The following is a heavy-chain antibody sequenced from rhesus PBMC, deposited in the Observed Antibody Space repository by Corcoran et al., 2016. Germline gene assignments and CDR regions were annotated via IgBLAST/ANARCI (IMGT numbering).Heavy chain of an antibody. CDR1: GGSFSSYW. D-gene: IGHD5-24*01. CDR3: ARSYSGYTFDY. CDR2: INGNSGIT. Sequence: QVQLQESGPGLVKPSETLSLTCAVSGGSFSSYWWSWIRQPPGKGLEWIGEINGNSGITNSHPSLTSRVTISKDASKNQFSLKLSSVTAADTAVYYCARSYSGYTFDYWGQGVLVTVSS. J-gene: IGHJ4*01. V-gene: IGHV4-80*01.